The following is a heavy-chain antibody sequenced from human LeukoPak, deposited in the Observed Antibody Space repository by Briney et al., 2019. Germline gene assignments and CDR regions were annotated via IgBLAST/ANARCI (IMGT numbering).Heavy chain of an antibody. CDR1: GFTFSSYS. Sequence: PGGSLRLSCAASGFTFSSYSMNWVLQAPGTGLEWVSYISSSSSTIYYADSVKGRFTISRDNAKNSLYLQMNSLRAEDTAVYYCARITETTGDYWGQGTLVTVSS. CDR2: ISSSSSTI. V-gene: IGHV3-48*01. D-gene: IGHD1-7*01. J-gene: IGHJ4*02. CDR3: ARITETTGDY.